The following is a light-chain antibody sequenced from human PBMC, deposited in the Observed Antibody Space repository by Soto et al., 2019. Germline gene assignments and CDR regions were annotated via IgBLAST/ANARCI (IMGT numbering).Light chain of an antibody. CDR3: STYINSITFVI. J-gene: IGLJ2*01. CDR2: EVS. V-gene: IGLV2-14*01. CDR1: SSDVGAYNY. Sequence: QSALTQPASVSGSPGQSITISCTGTSSDVGAYNYISWHQQHPGKAPKLMIYEVSNRPSGVSTRFSGSKSGNTASLTISGLQAEDEGDYYCSTYINSITFVIFGGGTKLTVL.